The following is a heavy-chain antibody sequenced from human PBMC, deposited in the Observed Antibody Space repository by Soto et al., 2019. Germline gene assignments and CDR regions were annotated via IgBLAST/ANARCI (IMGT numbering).Heavy chain of an antibody. Sequence: SETLSLTCTVSGGSISSSSYYWGWIRQPPGKGLEWIGSIYYSGSTYYNPSLKSRVTISVDTSKNQFSLKLSSVTAADTAVYYCARHVGRRVAASGTIGDYWGQGTLVTVSS. J-gene: IGHJ4*02. V-gene: IGHV4-39*01. CDR2: IYYSGST. D-gene: IGHD2-15*01. CDR1: GGSISSSSYY. CDR3: ARHVGRRVAASGTIGDY.